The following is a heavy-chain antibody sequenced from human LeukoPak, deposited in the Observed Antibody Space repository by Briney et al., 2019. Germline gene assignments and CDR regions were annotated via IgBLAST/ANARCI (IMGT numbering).Heavy chain of an antibody. J-gene: IGHJ3*02. D-gene: IGHD3-22*01. CDR1: GFTFSSYA. CDR2: ISYDGSNK. Sequence: GRSLRLSCAASGFTFSSYAMHWVRQAPGKGLEWVAVISYDGSNKYYADSVKGRFTISRDNSKNTLYLQMNSLRAEDTAVYYCARQYVGYYNSSGSHAFDIWGQGTMVTVSS. CDR3: ARQYVGYYNSSGSHAFDI. V-gene: IGHV3-30-3*01.